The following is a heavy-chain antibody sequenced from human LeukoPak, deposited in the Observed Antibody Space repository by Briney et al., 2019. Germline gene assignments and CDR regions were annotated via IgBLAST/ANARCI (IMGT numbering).Heavy chain of an antibody. Sequence: GGSLRLSCAASGLTVRSNHMNWVRQAPGKGLEWVSIIHSGGNTYYADSVKGRFTVSRDNSNNTLFLQMNSLRAKDTAVYYCARTTYYYDSGSYYVIDYWGQGTLVTVSS. V-gene: IGHV3-53*01. CDR2: IHSGGNT. CDR1: GLTVRSNH. CDR3: ARTTYYYDSGSYYVIDY. D-gene: IGHD3-10*01. J-gene: IGHJ4*02.